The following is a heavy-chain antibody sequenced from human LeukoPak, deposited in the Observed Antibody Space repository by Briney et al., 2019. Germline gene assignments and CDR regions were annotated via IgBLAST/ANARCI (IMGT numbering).Heavy chain of an antibody. V-gene: IGHV4-59*08. CDR1: GGSISDYY. Sequence: SETLSLTCTVSGGSISDYYWSWIRQPPGKGLGWIGHINNSGSTSYNSSLKSRVTISVHTSKNQFSLKLDSVTVADTAMYYCARHRWLPHDPPRHWGQGTLVTVSS. CDR2: INNSGST. CDR3: ARHRWLPHDPPRH. D-gene: IGHD5-18*01. J-gene: IGHJ4*02.